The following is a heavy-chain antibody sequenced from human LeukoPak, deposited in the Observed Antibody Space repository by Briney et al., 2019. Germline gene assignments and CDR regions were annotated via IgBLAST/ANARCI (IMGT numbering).Heavy chain of an antibody. CDR3: AKDLTSLRKQQLAVSYDY. D-gene: IGHD6-13*01. V-gene: IGHV3-9*01. CDR2: ISWNSGSI. CDR1: GFTFDDYA. Sequence: GRSLRLSCAASGFTFDDYAMHWVRQAPGKGLEWVSGISWNSGSIGYADSVKGRFTISRDNAKNSLYLQMNSLRAEDTALYYCAKDLTSLRKQQLAVSYDYWGQGTLVTVSS. J-gene: IGHJ4*02.